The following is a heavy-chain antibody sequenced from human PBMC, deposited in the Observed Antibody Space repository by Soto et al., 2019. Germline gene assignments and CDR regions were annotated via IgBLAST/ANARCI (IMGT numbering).Heavy chain of an antibody. D-gene: IGHD2-8*01. CDR1: GGTFSSYA. CDR3: EISHTSVSRWYFAL. CDR2: IIPICGTA. J-gene: IGHJ2*01. Sequence: QVQLVQSGAEVKKPGSSVKVSCKASGGTFSSYAISWVRQAPGQGLEWMGGIIPICGTANYAHKFPGRVTITADESTSTAYMELRSLRSEDTAVYYYEISHTSVSRWYFALWGRGTLVTVSS. V-gene: IGHV1-69*12.